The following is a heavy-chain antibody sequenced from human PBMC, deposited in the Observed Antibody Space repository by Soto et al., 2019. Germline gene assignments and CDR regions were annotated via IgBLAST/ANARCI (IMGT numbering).Heavy chain of an antibody. CDR3: ARALKLGLLLNTRSFDP. D-gene: IGHD2-15*01. CDR2: INYSGST. Sequence: SETLSLTCTVSGGSISSSSYYWGWIRQPPGKGLEWIGKINYSGSTNYNPSLKSRVTISVDTSKNQFSLKLSSVTAADTAVYYCARALKLGLLLNTRSFDPWGQGTLVTVSS. V-gene: IGHV4-39*07. J-gene: IGHJ5*02. CDR1: GGSISSSSYY.